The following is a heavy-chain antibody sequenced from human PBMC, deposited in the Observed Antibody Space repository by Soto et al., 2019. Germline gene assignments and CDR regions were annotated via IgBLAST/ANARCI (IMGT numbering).Heavy chain of an antibody. D-gene: IGHD3-22*01. CDR1: GFSLSTSGMR. CDR2: IDWDDDK. Sequence: SGPTLVNPTHTLTLTCTFSGFSLSTSGMRVSWIRQPPGKALEWLARIDWDDDKFYSTSLKTRLTISKDTSKNQVVLTMTNMDPVDTATYYCVGHSRDSSGYYLFDYWGQGTLVTVSS. J-gene: IGHJ4*02. V-gene: IGHV2-70*04. CDR3: VGHSRDSSGYYLFDY.